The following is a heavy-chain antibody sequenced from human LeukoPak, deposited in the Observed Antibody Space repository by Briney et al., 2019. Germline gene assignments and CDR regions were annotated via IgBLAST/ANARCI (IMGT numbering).Heavy chain of an antibody. CDR1: GFTFSSYW. D-gene: IGHD2-8*01. CDR2: INSNGRST. J-gene: IGHJ4*02. CDR3: TRDVWGDRDNYFDC. V-gene: IGHV3-74*01. Sequence: GGSLSLSCAASGFTFSSYWMHWVRHAPGKGLVWVSRINSNGRSTSYADSVKGRFTISRDNAKNTLYLEMNNLRAEDTAVYYCTRDVWGDRDNYFDCWGQGTLVTVSS.